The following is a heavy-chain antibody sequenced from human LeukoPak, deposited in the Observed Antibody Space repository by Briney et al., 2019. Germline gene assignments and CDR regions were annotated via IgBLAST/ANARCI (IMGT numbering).Heavy chain of an antibody. D-gene: IGHD2-2*01. CDR3: ARVNQLLFYAFDI. CDR2: IYHSGST. J-gene: IGHJ3*02. CDR1: GGSISSGGYY. Sequence: SETLSLTCTVSGGSISSGGYYWSWIRQPPGKGLEWIGYIYHSGSTYYNPSLKSRVTISVDRSKNQFSLKLSSVTAADTAVYYCARVNQLLFYAFDIWGQGTMVTVSS. V-gene: IGHV4-30-2*01.